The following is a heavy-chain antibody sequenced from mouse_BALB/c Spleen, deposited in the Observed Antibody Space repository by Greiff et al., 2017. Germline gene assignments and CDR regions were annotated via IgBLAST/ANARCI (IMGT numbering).Heavy chain of an antibody. J-gene: IGHJ2*01. CDR2: ILPGSGST. Sequence: VQLQESGAELMKPGASVKISCKATGYTFSSYWIEWVKQRPGHGLEWIGEILPGSGSTNYNEKFKGKATFTADTSSNTAYMQLSSLTSEDSAVYYCARTMITYYFDYWGQGTTLTVSS. D-gene: IGHD2-4*01. CDR3: ARTMITYYFDY. CDR1: GYTFSSYW. V-gene: IGHV1-9*01.